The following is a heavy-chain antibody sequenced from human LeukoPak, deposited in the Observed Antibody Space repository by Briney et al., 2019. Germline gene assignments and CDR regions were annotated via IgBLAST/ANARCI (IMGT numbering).Heavy chain of an antibody. D-gene: IGHD6-19*01. CDR2: ISGDGGTT. V-gene: IGHV3-23*01. J-gene: IGHJ3*02. Sequence: GGSLRLSCAASGFTFSNHAMSWVRQAPGKGLEWVSVISGDGGTTYYADSVKGRFTISRDNFKNTLYLQMDSLRAGDTAVYYCAKDRVEDSSGWTDAFDIWGQGTMVTVSS. CDR1: GFTFSNHA. CDR3: AKDRVEDSSGWTDAFDI.